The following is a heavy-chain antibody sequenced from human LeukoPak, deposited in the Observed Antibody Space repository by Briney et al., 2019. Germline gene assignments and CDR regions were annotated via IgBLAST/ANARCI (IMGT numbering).Heavy chain of an antibody. CDR1: GGSISSYY. CDR3: ARHREITIFGD. CDR2: IYYSGST. Sequence: SETLSLTCTVSGGSISSYYWSWIRQPPGKGLEWIGYIYYSGSTNYNPSLKSRVTISVDTSKNQFSLKLSSVTAADTAVYYCARHREITIFGDWGQGTLVTVSS. D-gene: IGHD3-3*01. J-gene: IGHJ4*02. V-gene: IGHV4-59*08.